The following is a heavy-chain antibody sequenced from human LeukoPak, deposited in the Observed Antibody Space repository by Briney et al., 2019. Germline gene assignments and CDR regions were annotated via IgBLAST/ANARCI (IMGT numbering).Heavy chain of an antibody. Sequence: GGSLRLSCEGSGFTFSNYWMGWVRQAPGKGLQWVANIKTDGSEKYYVDSVKGRFTISRDNAKNSLYLQMNSLRTEDTAVYYCATYSSLNRREFQYWGQGTLLTVSS. CDR2: IKTDGSEK. J-gene: IGHJ1*01. CDR3: ATYSSLNRREFQY. D-gene: IGHD3-22*01. CDR1: GFTFSNYW. V-gene: IGHV3-7*01.